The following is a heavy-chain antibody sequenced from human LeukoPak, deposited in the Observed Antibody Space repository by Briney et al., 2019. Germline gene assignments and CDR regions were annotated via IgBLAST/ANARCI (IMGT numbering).Heavy chain of an antibody. V-gene: IGHV3-74*01. CDR2: VNSDGSST. CDR3: GPFANEDFDI. J-gene: IGHJ3*02. Sequence: PGGSLRLSCAASGFIFSDYWMHWVRHAPGKGLVWVSRVNSDGSSTTYADSVKGRFTISRDNAKNTLYLQMNSLRTEDTAVYYCGPFANEDFDIWGQGTMVTVSS. CDR1: GFIFSDYW.